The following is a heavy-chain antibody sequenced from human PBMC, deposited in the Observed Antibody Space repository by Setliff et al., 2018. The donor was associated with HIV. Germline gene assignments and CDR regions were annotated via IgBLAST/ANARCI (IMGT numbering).Heavy chain of an antibody. J-gene: IGHJ4*02. Sequence: PGGSLRLSCAASGFTFSTYSMNWVRQAPGKGLEWVSPISGSSSYIYYADSVKGRFTISRDNAKNSLYLQMNSLRAEDTAVYYCARLGRVNGWYVLDYWGQGTLVTVSS. V-gene: IGHV3-21*01. CDR1: GFTFSTYS. D-gene: IGHD6-19*01. CDR3: ARLGRVNGWYVLDY. CDR2: ISGSSSYI.